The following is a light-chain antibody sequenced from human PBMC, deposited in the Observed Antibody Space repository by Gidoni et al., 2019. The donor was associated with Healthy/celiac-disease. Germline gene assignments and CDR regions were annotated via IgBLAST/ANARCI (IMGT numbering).Light chain of an antibody. CDR2: DAS. CDR1: QSISSW. V-gene: IGKV1-5*01. J-gene: IGKJ2*01. Sequence: DIQMTQSPSTLSASVGDRVTITCRASQSISSWLAWYQQKPGKAPNLLIYDASSLESGVPSRFSGSGSGTEFTLTISSLQPDDFATYYCQQYNSSPVTFGQGTKLGIK. CDR3: QQYNSSPVT.